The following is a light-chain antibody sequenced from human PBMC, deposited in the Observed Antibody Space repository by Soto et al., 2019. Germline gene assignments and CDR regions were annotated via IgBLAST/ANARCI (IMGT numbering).Light chain of an antibody. Sequence: QSVLTQPPSVSGAPGQRVTISCTGSNSNIGADSEVHWYQQFPGTAPKLLIYSNTNRPSGVPDRFSGSKSGTSASLAIAGLQAGDEADYYCQAYDSILTGSVFGGGTKVTVL. CDR1: NSNIGADSE. CDR2: SNT. V-gene: IGLV1-40*01. J-gene: IGLJ3*02. CDR3: QAYDSILTGSV.